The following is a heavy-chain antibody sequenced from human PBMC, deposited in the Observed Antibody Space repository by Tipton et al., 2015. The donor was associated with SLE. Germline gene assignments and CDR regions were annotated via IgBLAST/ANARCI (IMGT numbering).Heavy chain of an antibody. CDR3: ARQAEYSDSSGFWFDP. CDR1: GASIGGGGYY. D-gene: IGHD6-6*01. CDR2: VYENGYT. Sequence: TLSLTCTVSGASIGGGGYYWSWIRQPPGKGLEWIAYVYENGYTDYNPSLKSRVTISLDTSKNQVSLRLTSVTAADTAIYYCARQAEYSDSSGFWFDPWGQGTLVIVSS. V-gene: IGHV4-61*08. J-gene: IGHJ5*02.